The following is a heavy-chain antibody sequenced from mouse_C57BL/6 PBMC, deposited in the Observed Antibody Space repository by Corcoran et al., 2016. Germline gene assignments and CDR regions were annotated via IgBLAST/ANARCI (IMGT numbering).Heavy chain of an antibody. D-gene: IGHD2-4*01. V-gene: IGHV1-18*01. CDR2: INPNNGGT. J-gene: IGHJ3*01. CDR1: GYTFTDYN. CDR3: ARGLSGLRPAWFAY. Sequence: VQLQQSGPELVKPGASVKIPCKASGYTFTDYNMDWVKQSHGKSLEWLGDINPNNGGTIYNQKFKGKATLTVDKSSSTAYMELRSLTSDDTAVYYCARGLSGLRPAWFAYWGQGTLVTVSA.